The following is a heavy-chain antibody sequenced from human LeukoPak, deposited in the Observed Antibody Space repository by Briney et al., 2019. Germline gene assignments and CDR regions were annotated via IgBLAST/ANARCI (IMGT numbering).Heavy chain of an antibody. CDR3: ARDEGKYNSGWYY. J-gene: IGHJ4*02. CDR2: ISGRGGST. Sequence: RLXXXXSGFTXSSYXXSWVRQAPGXXXEWVSAISGRGGSTYYADSVKGRFTISRDNSKNTLYLQMNSLRAEDTAVYYCARDEGKYNSGWYYWGQGTLVTVSS. D-gene: IGHD6-19*01. CDR1: GFTXSSYX. V-gene: IGHV3-23*01.